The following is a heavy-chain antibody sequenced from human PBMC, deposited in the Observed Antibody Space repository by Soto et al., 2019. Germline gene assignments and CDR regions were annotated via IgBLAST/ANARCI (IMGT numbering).Heavy chain of an antibody. CDR3: AKELPPLTTVTTGWFDP. V-gene: IGHV3-9*01. CDR1: GFTFDDYA. Sequence: GGSLRLSCAASGFTFDDYAMHWVRQAPGKGLEWVSGISWNSGSIGYADSVKGRFTISRDNAKNSLYLQMNSLRAEDTALYYCAKELPPLTTVTTGWFDPWGQGTLVTVSS. D-gene: IGHD4-4*01. CDR2: ISWNSGSI. J-gene: IGHJ5*02.